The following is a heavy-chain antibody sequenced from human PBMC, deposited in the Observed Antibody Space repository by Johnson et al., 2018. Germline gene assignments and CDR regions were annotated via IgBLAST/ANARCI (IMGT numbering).Heavy chain of an antibody. CDR2: ISDHGPDA. V-gene: IGHV3-30*04. J-gene: IGHJ3*02. CDR1: GFIFSGHA. D-gene: IGHD6-19*01. CDR3: VRGRGSAWFFGGFDI. Sequence: QVQLVQSGGGVVQPGRSLRLSCAASGFIFSGHAMHWVRQGPGGGLEWVSAISDHGPDADYAGSVKGRFTISSDNSKNTLCLQMNTLKPEDTAIYYCVRGRGSAWFFGGFDIWGQGTMVTVSA.